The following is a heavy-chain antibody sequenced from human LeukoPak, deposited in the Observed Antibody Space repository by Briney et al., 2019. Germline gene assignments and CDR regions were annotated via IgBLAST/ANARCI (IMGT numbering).Heavy chain of an antibody. J-gene: IGHJ4*02. V-gene: IGHV4-39*01. CDR1: GGSISSSPYF. CDR3: ARRNYYASGSPY. D-gene: IGHD3-10*01. CDR2: VCHSGST. Sequence: SETLSLTCTVSGGSISSSPYFWVWIRQPPGKGLEWIASVCHSGSTYYNPSLKGRVSISVDTPKNQFSLQLSSVTAADTAVYYCARRNYYASGSPYWGQGILVTVFS.